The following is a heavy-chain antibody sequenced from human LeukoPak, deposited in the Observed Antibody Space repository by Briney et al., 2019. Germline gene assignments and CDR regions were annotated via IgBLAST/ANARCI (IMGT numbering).Heavy chain of an antibody. V-gene: IGHV3-48*01. CDR1: GFTFSNYG. D-gene: IGHD7-27*01. J-gene: IGHJ4*02. CDR3: ARDLNWACDY. CDR2: IISDRRNI. Sequence: GGSLRLSCAASGFTFSNYGMKSVRQAPGKGLELVSYIISDRRNIYYADSVKVRFTISRDNAENSLYLQKNSLRADDTAVYYCARDLNWACDYWGQGTLVTVSS.